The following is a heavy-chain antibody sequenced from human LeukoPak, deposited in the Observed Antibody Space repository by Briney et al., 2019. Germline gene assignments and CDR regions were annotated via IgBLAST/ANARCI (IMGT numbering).Heavy chain of an antibody. Sequence: ASVTVSFTASGYTFTGYYIHWVRQAPGQGLEWMGWISPNSGGTKYAQSFQGRVTMTRDTSTGTAHMELSRLRSDDTAAYYCARGDCSVNGCHGGNWFDPWGQGTLVTVSS. CDR3: ARGDCSVNGCHGGNWFDP. D-gene: IGHD2-15*01. CDR2: ISPNSGGT. V-gene: IGHV1-2*02. CDR1: GYTFTGYY. J-gene: IGHJ5*02.